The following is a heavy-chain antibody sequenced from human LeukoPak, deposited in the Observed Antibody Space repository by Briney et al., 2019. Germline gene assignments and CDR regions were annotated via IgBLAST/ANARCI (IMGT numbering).Heavy chain of an antibody. J-gene: IGHJ6*02. Sequence: PSETLSLTCTVSGGSISRYYWSWLRQPPGKGLEWIGYIYYSGSTNYNPSLKSRVTISVDTSKNQFSLKVRSVTAADTAVYYCARGGLFPHDFGMDVWGQGTTVTVSS. CDR3: ARGGLFPHDFGMDV. CDR2: IYYSGST. V-gene: IGHV4-59*01. D-gene: IGHD3-10*02. CDR1: GGSISRYY.